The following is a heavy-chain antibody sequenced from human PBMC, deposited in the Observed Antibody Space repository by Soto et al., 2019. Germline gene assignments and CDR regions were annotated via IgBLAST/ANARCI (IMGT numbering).Heavy chain of an antibody. D-gene: IGHD2-15*01. CDR3: ARKSGHLNRFDP. V-gene: IGHV3-48*02. CDR2: ISSSSSTI. CDR1: GFTFSSYS. J-gene: IGHJ5*02. Sequence: EVQLVASGGGLVQPGGSLRLSCAASGFTFSSYSMNWVRQAPGKGLELVSYISSSSSTIYYADSVKGRFTISRDNAKISYSLQTSSLRDEDTAVYYSARKSGHLNRFDPWSQGSVGNVSS.